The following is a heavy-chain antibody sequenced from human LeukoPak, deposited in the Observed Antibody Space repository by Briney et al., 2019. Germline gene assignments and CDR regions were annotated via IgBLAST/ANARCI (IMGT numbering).Heavy chain of an antibody. CDR2: IYYSGST. V-gene: IGHV4-59*08. Sequence: PSETLSLTCTVSGGSISSYYWSWVRQPPGKGLEWGGYIYYSGSTNYNPSLKSRVTISVDTSKNQFSLKLSSVTAADTAVYYCARGAEDTAMPMGNAFDIWGQGTMVTVSS. CDR1: GGSISSYY. CDR3: ARGAEDTAMPMGNAFDI. D-gene: IGHD5-18*01. J-gene: IGHJ3*02.